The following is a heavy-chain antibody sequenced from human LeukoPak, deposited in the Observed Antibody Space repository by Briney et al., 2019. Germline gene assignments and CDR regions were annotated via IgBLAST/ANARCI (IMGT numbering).Heavy chain of an antibody. CDR3: ARDGGYCSGGSCPDNWFDP. CDR2: ISYYNGNT. J-gene: IGHJ5*02. D-gene: IGHD2-15*01. Sequence: ASVKVTCKASRYTFTSYGNRWVRQAPAQGLEWMGRISYYNGNTNYAQKLQGRVTMTTDTSTSTAYMELRSLKSDDTAVYYCARDGGYCSGGSCPDNWFDPWGQGTLVTVSS. CDR1: RYTFTSYG. V-gene: IGHV1-18*01.